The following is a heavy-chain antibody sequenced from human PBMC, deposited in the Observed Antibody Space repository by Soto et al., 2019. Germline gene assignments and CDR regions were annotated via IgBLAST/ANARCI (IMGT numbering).Heavy chain of an antibody. D-gene: IGHD3-3*01. Sequence: SVKVSCKASGGTFSSYAISWVRQAPGQGLERMGGIIPIFGTANYAQKFQGRVTITADESTSTAYMELSSLRSEDTAVYYCARERSTTPTIFGVVPPYYFDYWGQGTLVTVSS. CDR2: IIPIFGTA. CDR1: GGTFSSYA. V-gene: IGHV1-69*13. J-gene: IGHJ4*02. CDR3: ARERSTTPTIFGVVPPYYFDY.